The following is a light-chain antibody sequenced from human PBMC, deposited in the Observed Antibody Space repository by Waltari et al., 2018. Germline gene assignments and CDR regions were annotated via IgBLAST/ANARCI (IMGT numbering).Light chain of an antibody. V-gene: IGLV1-40*01. CDR2: GVN. J-gene: IGLJ2*01. CDR3: QSYDTSLSVV. Sequence: QSVLTQPPSVSGAPGQRVTISCTGGGSNLGAGYEVHWYRQLPGKAPELLIYGVNNRPSGVPDRFFGSLSGTSASLAITGLQAEDEADYYCQSYDTSLSVVFGGGTKLTV. CDR1: GSNLGAGYE.